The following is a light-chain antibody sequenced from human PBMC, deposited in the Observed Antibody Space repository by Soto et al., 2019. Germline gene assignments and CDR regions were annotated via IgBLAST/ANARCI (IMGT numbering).Light chain of an antibody. CDR2: SAS. CDR1: QSVASH. V-gene: IGKV3-15*01. CDR3: PQYASWPSGT. Sequence: EAVMTQSPATLSVSPGERVTLSCWASQSVASHLAWYQQKPGQAPRLLIYSASTRATGIPVRFRGSGSGTEFTLTISSLQSEDFAVYYCPQYASWPSGTFGQGTTLEIK. J-gene: IGKJ2*01.